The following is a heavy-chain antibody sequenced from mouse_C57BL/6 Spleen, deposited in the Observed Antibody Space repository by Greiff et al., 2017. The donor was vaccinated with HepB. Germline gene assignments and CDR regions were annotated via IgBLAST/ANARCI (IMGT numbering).Heavy chain of an antibody. CDR1: GYTFTSYW. V-gene: IGHV1-59*01. Sequence: QVQLQQPGAELVRPGTSVKLSCKASGYTFTSYWMHWVKQRPGQGLEWIGVIDPSDSYTNYNQKFKGKATLTVDTSSSTAYMQLSSLTSDDSAVYYCARSTMVTTDAYYAMDYWGQGTSVTVSS. CDR2: IDPSDSYT. D-gene: IGHD2-2*01. J-gene: IGHJ4*01. CDR3: ARSTMVTTDAYYAMDY.